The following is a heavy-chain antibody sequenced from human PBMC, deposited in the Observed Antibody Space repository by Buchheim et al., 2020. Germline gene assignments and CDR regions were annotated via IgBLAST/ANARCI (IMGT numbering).Heavy chain of an antibody. V-gene: IGHV4-59*01. Sequence: QVQLQESGPGLVKPSETLSLTCTVSGGSISSYYWSWIRQPPGKGLEWIGYIYYSGSTNYNPSLKSRVTISVDTSKNQFSLKLSSVTAADTAVYYCASLGPLRYFDWSTPYYFDYWGQGTL. CDR3: ASLGPLRYFDWSTPYYFDY. CDR1: GGSISSYY. J-gene: IGHJ4*02. CDR2: IYYSGST. D-gene: IGHD3-9*01.